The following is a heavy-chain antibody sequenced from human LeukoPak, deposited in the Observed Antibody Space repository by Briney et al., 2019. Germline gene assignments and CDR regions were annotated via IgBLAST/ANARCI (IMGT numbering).Heavy chain of an antibody. CDR2: IIPIFGTA. CDR3: ARGEEDVDTAMVTYYYYMDV. Sequence: SVKVSCKASGGTFSSYAISWVRQAPGQGLEWMGGIIPIFGTANYAQKFQGRVTITADESTSTAYMELSSLRSEDTAVYYCARGEEDVDTAMVTYYYYMDVWGKRTTVSVSS. CDR1: GGTFSSYA. D-gene: IGHD5-18*01. V-gene: IGHV1-69*13. J-gene: IGHJ6*03.